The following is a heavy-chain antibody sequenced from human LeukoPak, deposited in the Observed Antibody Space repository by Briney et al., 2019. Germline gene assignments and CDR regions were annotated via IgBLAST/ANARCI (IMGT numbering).Heavy chain of an antibody. V-gene: IGHV3-33*01. CDR3: ARDTSAWRYGMDV. J-gene: IGHJ6*02. CDR2: IWYDGSNK. Sequence: GGSLRLSCAASGFTFSSYGMHWVRQAPGKGLEWVAVIWYDGSNKYYADSVKGRFTISRDNSKNTLYLQMNSLRDEDTAVYYCARDTSAWRYGMDVWGQGTTVTVSS. CDR1: GFTFSSYG. D-gene: IGHD6-19*01.